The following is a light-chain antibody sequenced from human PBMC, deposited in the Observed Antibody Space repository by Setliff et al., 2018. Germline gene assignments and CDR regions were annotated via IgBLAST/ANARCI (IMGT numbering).Light chain of an antibody. Sequence: QSVLTQPASVSGSPGQSITISCTGANSDIGTYNLVSWYQQHPGRAPNLVIYEVTRRPSGVSDRFSASKSGNTASLTVSGLQAEDEADYYCSSYAGSNNDVFGTGTKVTVL. CDR3: SSYAGSNNDV. CDR1: NSDIGTYNL. J-gene: IGLJ1*01. CDR2: EVT. V-gene: IGLV2-14*02.